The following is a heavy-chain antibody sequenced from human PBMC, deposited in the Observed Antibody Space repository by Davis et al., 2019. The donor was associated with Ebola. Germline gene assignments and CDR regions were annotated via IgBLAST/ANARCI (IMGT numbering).Heavy chain of an antibody. CDR3: ACRLLWFGELSR. D-gene: IGHD3-10*01. Sequence: MPSETLSLTCAVYGGSFSGYYWSWIRQPPGKGLEWIGEINHSGSTNYNPSLKSRVTISVDTSKNQFSLKLSSVTAADTAVYYCACRLLWFGELSRWGQGTLVTVSS. CDR1: GGSFSGYY. CDR2: INHSGST. J-gene: IGHJ4*02. V-gene: IGHV4-34*01.